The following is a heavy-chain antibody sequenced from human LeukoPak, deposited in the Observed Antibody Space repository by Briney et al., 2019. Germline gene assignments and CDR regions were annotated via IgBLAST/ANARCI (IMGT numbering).Heavy chain of an antibody. CDR2: LDSSGAT. D-gene: IGHD3-10*01. J-gene: IGHJ5*02. CDR1: GASISTGTYY. Sequence: SETLSLTCVVSGASISTGTYYWSWIRQPLGRGPEWIGRLDSSGATYNSPSFNNRVSISRDASENQFSLRLSSVTAADTAVYYCARDLLYHGTGSLTWFDPWGHGMMVTVSS. CDR3: ARDLLYHGTGSLTWFDP. V-gene: IGHV4-61*02.